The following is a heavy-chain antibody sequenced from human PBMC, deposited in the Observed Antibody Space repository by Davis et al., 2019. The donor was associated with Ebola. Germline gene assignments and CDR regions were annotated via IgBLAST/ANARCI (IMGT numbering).Heavy chain of an antibody. V-gene: IGHV3-74*03. J-gene: IGHJ4*02. CDR2: IDSYGSDT. D-gene: IGHD3-22*01. CDR3: STESSSGYSDY. CDR1: GFTFSTYW. Sequence: GESLKISCTVSGFTFSTYWMHWVRQAPGKGLVWVARIDSYGSDTTYADSVKGRFTISRDNAKNTLSLQMNNLRPEDTAVYYCSTESSSGYSDYWGQGTLVTVSP.